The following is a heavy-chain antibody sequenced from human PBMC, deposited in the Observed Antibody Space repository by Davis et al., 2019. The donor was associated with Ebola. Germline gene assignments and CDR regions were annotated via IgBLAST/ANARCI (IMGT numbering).Heavy chain of an antibody. V-gene: IGHV3-21*01. D-gene: IGHD3-16*02. J-gene: IGHJ6*02. CDR2: ISGSGTYR. Sequence: PGGSLRLSCAASGFTFSSYSMNWVRQASGKGLELVSSISGSGTYRNYVDSMKGRITISRDNAKKSLYLQMNSLRAEDTAVYYCARDLGELSLFYYNGLDVWGQGTTVTVSS. CDR3: ARDLGELSLFYYNGLDV. CDR1: GFTFSSYS.